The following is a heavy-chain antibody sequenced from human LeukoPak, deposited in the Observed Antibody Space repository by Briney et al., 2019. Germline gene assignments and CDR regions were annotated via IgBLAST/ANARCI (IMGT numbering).Heavy chain of an antibody. J-gene: IGHJ3*02. CDR2: INHSGST. CDR1: GGSFSGYY. V-gene: IGHV4-34*01. CDR3: ARRGYSGYDLHYAFDI. D-gene: IGHD5-12*01. Sequence: SETLSLTCAVYGGSFSGYYWSWIRHPPGKGLEWIGEINHSGSTNYNPSLKSRVTISVDTSKNQFSLKLSSVTAADTAVYYCARRGYSGYDLHYAFDIWGQGTMVTVSS.